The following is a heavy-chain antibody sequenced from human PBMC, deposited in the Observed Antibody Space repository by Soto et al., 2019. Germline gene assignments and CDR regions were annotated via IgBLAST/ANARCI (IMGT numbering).Heavy chain of an antibody. CDR2: ISAHNGNT. CDR1: GYAFTTYG. Sequence: QVHLVQSGAEVKKPGASVKVSCQGSGYAFTTYGITWVRQAPGQGLEWMGWISAHNGNTNYAQKLQGRVTVTRDTSTSTAYMELRGLRSDDTAVCYCARGRYGDYWGQGALVTVSS. V-gene: IGHV1-18*01. D-gene: IGHD1-1*01. CDR3: ARGRYGDY. J-gene: IGHJ4*02.